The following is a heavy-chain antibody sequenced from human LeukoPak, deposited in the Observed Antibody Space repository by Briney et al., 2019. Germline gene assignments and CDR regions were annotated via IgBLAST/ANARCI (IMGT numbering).Heavy chain of an antibody. CDR2: INHSGST. Sequence: KPSETLSLTCAVYGGSFSGYYWSWIRQPPGKGLEWIGEINHSGSTNYNPSLKSRVTISVDTSKNQFSLKLSSVTAADTAVYYCARGGVSVGILFDYWGQGTLVTVSS. J-gene: IGHJ4*02. V-gene: IGHV4-34*01. CDR3: ARGGVSVGILFDY. D-gene: IGHD5-18*01. CDR1: GGSFSGYY.